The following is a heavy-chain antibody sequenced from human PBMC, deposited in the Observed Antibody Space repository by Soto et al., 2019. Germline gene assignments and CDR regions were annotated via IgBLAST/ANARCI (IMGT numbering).Heavy chain of an antibody. Sequence: ASVKVSCKASGYTFTGYYMHWVRQAPGQGLEWMGWINPNSGGTNYAQKFQGRVTMTRDMSISTAYMELSRLRSDDTAVYYCARSGVRGVNPNYYYYYGMDVWGQGTTVTVSS. D-gene: IGHD3-10*01. CDR2: INPNSGGT. CDR3: ARSGVRGVNPNYYYYYGMDV. V-gene: IGHV1-2*02. CDR1: GYTFTGYY. J-gene: IGHJ6*02.